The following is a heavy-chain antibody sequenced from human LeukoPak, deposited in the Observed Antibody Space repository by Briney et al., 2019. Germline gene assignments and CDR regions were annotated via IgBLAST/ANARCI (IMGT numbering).Heavy chain of an antibody. CDR2: IIPIFGTA. CDR1: GGTFSSYG. J-gene: IGHJ4*02. Sequence: SVKVSCKASGGTFSSYGISWVRQAPGQGLEWMGGIIPIFGTANCAQKFQGRVTITADESTSSAYMELSSLRSEDTAVYYCARANEVATITGPFDYWGQGTLVTVSS. CDR3: ARANEVATITGPFDY. D-gene: IGHD5-12*01. V-gene: IGHV1-69*13.